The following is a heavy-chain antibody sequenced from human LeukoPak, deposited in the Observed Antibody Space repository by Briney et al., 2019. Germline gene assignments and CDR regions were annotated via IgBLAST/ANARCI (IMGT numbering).Heavy chain of an antibody. V-gene: IGHV1-69*05. CDR1: GGTFSSYA. CDR2: IIPIFGTA. Sequence: SVKVSCKASGGTFSSYAISWLRQAPGQGLEWMGGIIPIFGTANYAQKFQGRVTITTDESTSTAYMELSSLRSEDTAVYYCAREGATSNWFDPWGQGTLVTVSS. D-gene: IGHD1-26*01. CDR3: AREGATSNWFDP. J-gene: IGHJ5*02.